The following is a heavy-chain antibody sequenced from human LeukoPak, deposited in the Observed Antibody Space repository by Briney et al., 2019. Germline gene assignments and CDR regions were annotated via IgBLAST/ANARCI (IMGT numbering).Heavy chain of an antibody. Sequence: ASVKVSCKASGYTFTSYGISWVRQAPGQGLEWMGWISAYNGNTNYAQKLQGRVIMTTDTSTSTAYMELRSLRSDDTAVYYCAGRSGIYYDSSGYFYWGQGTLVTVSS. CDR3: AGRSGIYYDSSGYFY. V-gene: IGHV1-18*01. D-gene: IGHD3-22*01. CDR2: ISAYNGNT. CDR1: GYTFTSYG. J-gene: IGHJ4*02.